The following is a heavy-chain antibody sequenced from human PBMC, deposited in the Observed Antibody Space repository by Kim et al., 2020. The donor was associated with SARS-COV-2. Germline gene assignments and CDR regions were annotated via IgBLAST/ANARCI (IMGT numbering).Heavy chain of an antibody. CDR3: AKDVDTALMN. CDR2: IYSGGSST. V-gene: IGHV3-23*03. D-gene: IGHD5-18*01. Sequence: GGSLRLSCAASGFTFSSYAMSWVRQAPGKGLEWVSVIYSGGSSTYYADSVKGRFTISRDNSKNTLYLQMNSLRAEDTAVYYCAKDVDTALMNWGQGTLVTVSS. CDR1: GFTFSSYA. J-gene: IGHJ4*02.